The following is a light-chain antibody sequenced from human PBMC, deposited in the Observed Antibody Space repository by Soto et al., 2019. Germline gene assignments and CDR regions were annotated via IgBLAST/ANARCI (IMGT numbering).Light chain of an antibody. Sequence: DIQMTQSPSTLSASFGDRVTITCRASQSISSWLAWYQQKPVKAPKLLIYKASSLESGVPSRFSGSGSGTEFTLTISSLQPDDFATYYCQQSWTFGQGTKVDIK. CDR3: QQSWT. CDR2: KAS. V-gene: IGKV1-5*03. J-gene: IGKJ1*01. CDR1: QSISSW.